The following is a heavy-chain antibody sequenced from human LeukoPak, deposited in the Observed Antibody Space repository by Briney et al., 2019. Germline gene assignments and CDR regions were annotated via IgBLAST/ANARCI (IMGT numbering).Heavy chain of an antibody. CDR3: ARGAITGNYDY. Sequence: GGSLRLSCAASGFTFNSYAMYWVRQAPGKGLEWISGIFGSGGSAHYADSVKGRFTISRDNSKNTLYLQMNSLRAEDTALYYCARGAITGNYDYWGQGTLVTVSS. V-gene: IGHV3-23*01. D-gene: IGHD2-21*01. CDR2: IFGSGGSA. CDR1: GFTFNSYA. J-gene: IGHJ4*02.